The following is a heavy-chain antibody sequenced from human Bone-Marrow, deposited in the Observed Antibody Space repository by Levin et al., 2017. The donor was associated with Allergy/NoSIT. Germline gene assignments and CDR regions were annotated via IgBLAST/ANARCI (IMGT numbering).Heavy chain of an antibody. CDR1: GGSIRSGDYY. Sequence: SQTLSLTCTVSGGSIRSGDYYWSWIRQPPGTGLEWIGYIYYSGRTYYTPSLESRLTISVDTSRNQFSLKLTSVTAADTAVYYCARIEPYGIYYFHYWGQGALVTVSS. J-gene: IGHJ4*02. CDR2: IYYSGRT. CDR3: ARIEPYGIYYFHY. D-gene: IGHD1-14*01. V-gene: IGHV4-30-4*01.